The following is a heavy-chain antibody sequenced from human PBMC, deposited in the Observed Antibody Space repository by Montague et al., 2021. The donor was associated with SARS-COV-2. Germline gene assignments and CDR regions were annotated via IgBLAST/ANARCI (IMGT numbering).Heavy chain of an antibody. CDR1: GFSISSGFY. D-gene: IGHD5-12*01. CDR3: ARRGCTGSDYFDY. Sequence: SETLSLTCSVSGFSISSGFYWAWIRQSPGQGPEWIGTVYHSGYTHYNPSLRGRVTVSIDTSKNQFSLTVTSVTAADTAVYFCARRGCTGSDYFDYWGQGTLVTVSP. J-gene: IGHJ4*02. V-gene: IGHV4-38-2*01. CDR2: VYHSGYT.